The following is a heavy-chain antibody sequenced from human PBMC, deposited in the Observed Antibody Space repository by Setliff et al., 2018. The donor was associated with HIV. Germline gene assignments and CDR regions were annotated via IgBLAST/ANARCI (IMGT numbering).Heavy chain of an antibody. Sequence: PGESLKISCRASGYTFTNYWIGWVRQMPGKGLEWIGVIYPGDSVTRYSPSFQGQVSISADTSITTAYLQWSSLKASDTAIYYCARQGTSYGSNYYADVWGEGTTVTVSS. J-gene: IGHJ6*03. CDR3: ARQGTSYGSNYYADV. D-gene: IGHD5-18*01. CDR1: GYTFTNYW. CDR2: IYPGDSVT. V-gene: IGHV5-51*01.